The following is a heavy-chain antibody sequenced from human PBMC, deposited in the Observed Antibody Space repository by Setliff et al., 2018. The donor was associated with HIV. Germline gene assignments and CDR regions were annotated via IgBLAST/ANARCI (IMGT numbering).Heavy chain of an antibody. D-gene: IGHD3-10*01. J-gene: IGHJ3*02. CDR3: ARVEASVRGDAFAI. V-gene: IGHV4-61*09. CDR2: IYTSGST. Sequence: PSETLSLTCTVSGGSISSGSYYWSWIRQPAGKGLEWIGHIYTSGSTNYNPSLKSRVTISVDTSKNQFSLKLSSVTAADTAVYYCARVEASVRGDAFAIWGQGTMVTVSS. CDR1: GGSISSGSYY.